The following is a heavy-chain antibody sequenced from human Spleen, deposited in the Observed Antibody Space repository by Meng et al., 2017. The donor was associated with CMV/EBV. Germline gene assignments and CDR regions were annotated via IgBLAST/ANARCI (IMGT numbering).Heavy chain of an antibody. Sequence: LSLTCAASGFTFSSYSMNWVRQAPGKGLEWVSSIGSSGTYTYYADSVKGRFTISRDNAKNSLYLQMNSLRVEDTAVYYCARGGHSSSWYLGYWGQGTLVTVSS. CDR1: GFTFSSYS. D-gene: IGHD6-13*01. CDR3: ARGGHSSSWYLGY. V-gene: IGHV3-21*01. CDR2: IGSSGTYT. J-gene: IGHJ4*02.